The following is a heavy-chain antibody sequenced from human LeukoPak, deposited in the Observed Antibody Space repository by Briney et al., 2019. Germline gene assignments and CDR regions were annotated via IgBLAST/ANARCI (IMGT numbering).Heavy chain of an antibody. CDR2: INHSGST. J-gene: IGHJ6*02. D-gene: IGHD4-17*01. CDR3: ASPYGDYDRGSGYYGMDV. V-gene: IGHV4-34*01. Sequence: SETLSLTCAVYGGSFSGYYWSWIRQPPGKGLEWIGEINHSGSTNYNPSLKSRVTISVDTSKNQFSLKLSSVTAADTAVYYCASPYGDYDRGSGYYGMDVWGQGTTVTVSS. CDR1: GGSFSGYY.